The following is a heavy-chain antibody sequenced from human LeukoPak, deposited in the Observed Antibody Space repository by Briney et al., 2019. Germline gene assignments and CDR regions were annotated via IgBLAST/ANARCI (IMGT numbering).Heavy chain of an antibody. D-gene: IGHD3-10*01. CDR3: ARGSSELLAPTTLDY. CDR2: YDPENLKT. V-gene: IGHV1-24*01. Sequence: ASVKVSCKVSGYPISELSMHWVRQAAEKGLEWMGGYDPENLKTIYAQKFQGRVLLTEVTSEDTAYMELTSLRSEDTAVYYCARGSSELLAPTTLDYWGQGTLVTVSS. J-gene: IGHJ4*02. CDR1: GYPISELS.